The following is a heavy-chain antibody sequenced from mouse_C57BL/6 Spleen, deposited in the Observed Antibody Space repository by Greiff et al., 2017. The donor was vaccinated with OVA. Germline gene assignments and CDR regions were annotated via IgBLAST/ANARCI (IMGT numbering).Heavy chain of an antibody. CDR3: ARKGLYDYDEGFDY. V-gene: IGHV1-81*01. D-gene: IGHD2-4*01. Sequence: VQRVESGAELARPGASVKLSCKASGYTFTSYGISWVKQRTGQGLEWIGEIYPRSGNTYYNEKFKGKATLTADKSSSTAYMELRSLTSEDSAVYFCARKGLYDYDEGFDYWGQGTTLTVSS. CDR1: GYTFTSYG. J-gene: IGHJ2*01. CDR2: IYPRSGNT.